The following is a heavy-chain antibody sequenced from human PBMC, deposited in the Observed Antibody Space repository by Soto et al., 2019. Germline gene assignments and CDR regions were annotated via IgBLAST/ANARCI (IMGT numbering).Heavy chain of an antibody. CDR2: VIPIFGTA. J-gene: IGHJ6*02. CDR3: ARDGRVVVVAATLTPYGMDV. D-gene: IGHD2-15*01. CDR1: GGTFSSYA. V-gene: IGHV1-69*13. Sequence: SVKVSCKASGGTFSSYAISWVRQAPGQGLEWMGGVIPIFGTANYAQKFQGRVTITADESTSTAYMELSSLRSEDTAVYYCARDGRVVVVAATLTPYGMDVWGQGTTVTVSS.